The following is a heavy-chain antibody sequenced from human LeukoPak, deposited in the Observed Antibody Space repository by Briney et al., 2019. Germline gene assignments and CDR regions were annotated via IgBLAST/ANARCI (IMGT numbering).Heavy chain of an antibody. CDR3: ARDRSDYYGSGNYWVY. CDR2: IWYDGSNK. V-gene: IGHV3-30*19. J-gene: IGHJ4*02. CDR1: GFTFSSYG. Sequence: TGRSLRLSCAASGFTFSSYGMHWVRQAPGKGLEWVAVIWYDGSNKYYADSVKGRFTISRDNSKNTLYLQMNSLRAEDTAVYYCARDRSDYYGSGNYWVYWGQGTLVTVSS. D-gene: IGHD3-10*01.